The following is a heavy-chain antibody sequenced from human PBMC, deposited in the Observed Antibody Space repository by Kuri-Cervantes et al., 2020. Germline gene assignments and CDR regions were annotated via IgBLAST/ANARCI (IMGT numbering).Heavy chain of an antibody. J-gene: IGHJ3*02. D-gene: IGHD3-10*01. CDR1: GGSFSGYY. V-gene: IGHV4-34*01. CDR3: ALSKEFPNAFDI. Sequence: GSLRLSCAVYGGSFSGYYWSWIRQPPGKGLEWIGEINHSGSTNYNPSLKSRVTISVDTSKNQFSLKLSSVTAADTAVYYCALSKEFPNAFDIWGQGTMVTVSS. CDR2: INHSGST.